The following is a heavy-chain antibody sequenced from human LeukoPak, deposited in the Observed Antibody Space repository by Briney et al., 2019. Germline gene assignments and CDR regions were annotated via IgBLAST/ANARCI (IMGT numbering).Heavy chain of an antibody. V-gene: IGHV4-59*01. CDR1: GDSFNEYY. J-gene: IGHJ4*02. D-gene: IGHD5-24*01. Sequence: SETLSLTCSVFGDSFNEYYCNCVRQPPGKGLQWIGYIYHNGNSNYNPSLKGRLTISVDTAKNQFSLKLTSVTAADTAVYYCARDGGLHSHFHHWAQRALVTVSS. CDR2: IYHNGNS. CDR3: ARDGGLHSHFHH.